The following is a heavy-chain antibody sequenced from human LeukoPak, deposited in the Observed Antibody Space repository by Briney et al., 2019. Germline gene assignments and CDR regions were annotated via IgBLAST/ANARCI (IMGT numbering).Heavy chain of an antibody. CDR1: GGSISSYY. V-gene: IGHV4-59*01. CDR2: IYYSGST. D-gene: IGHD4-17*01. CDR3: ARVLMTTVTTGAFDI. Sequence: PSETLSPTCTVSGGSISSYYWSWIRQPPGKGLEWIGYIYYSGSTNYNPSLKSRVTISVDTSKNQFSLKLSSVTAADTAVYYCARVLMTTVTTGAFDIWGQGTMVTVSS. J-gene: IGHJ3*02.